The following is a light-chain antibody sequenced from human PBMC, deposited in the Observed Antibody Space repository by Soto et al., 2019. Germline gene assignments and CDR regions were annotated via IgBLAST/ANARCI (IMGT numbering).Light chain of an antibody. CDR2: DND. CDR1: SSNIGYNY. Sequence: QSVLTQPPSVSAAPRQKVTISCSGSSSNIGYNYVSWYQQLPGTAPKLLIYDNDKRPSGIPDRFSGSRSGTSATLVITGLQTGDEADYYCGTWDSSLSAHWVFGGGTKLTVL. J-gene: IGLJ3*02. CDR3: GTWDSSLSAHWV. V-gene: IGLV1-51*01.